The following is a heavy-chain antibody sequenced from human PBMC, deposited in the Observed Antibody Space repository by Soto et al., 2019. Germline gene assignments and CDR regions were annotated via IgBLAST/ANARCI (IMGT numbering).Heavy chain of an antibody. D-gene: IGHD6-13*01. V-gene: IGHV1-8*01. Sequence: GASVKVSCKASGYTFTSYDINWVRQATGQGLEWMGWMNPNSGNTGYAQKFQGRVTMTRNTSISTAYMELSSLRSEDTAVYYCARHDVAAAATGFDQWGQGTLVTVSS. J-gene: IGHJ4*02. CDR1: GYTFTSYD. CDR3: ARHDVAAAATGFDQ. CDR2: MNPNSGNT.